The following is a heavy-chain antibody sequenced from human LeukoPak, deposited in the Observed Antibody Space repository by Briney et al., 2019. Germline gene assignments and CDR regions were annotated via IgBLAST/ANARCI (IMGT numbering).Heavy chain of an antibody. J-gene: IGHJ6*03. CDR3: ARGGTMVRGFYGGSQGSLKYYMDV. D-gene: IGHD3-10*01. Sequence: GASVKVSCKASGYTFTGYYMHWVRQAPGQGLERMGWINPNSGGTNYAQKFQGRVTMTRDTSISTAYMELRSLRSDDTAVYYCARGGTMVRGFYGGSQGSLKYYMDVWGKGTTVTISS. CDR2: INPNSGGT. V-gene: IGHV1-2*02. CDR1: GYTFTGYY.